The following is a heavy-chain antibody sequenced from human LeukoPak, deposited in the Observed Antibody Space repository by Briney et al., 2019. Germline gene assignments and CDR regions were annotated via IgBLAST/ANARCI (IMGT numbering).Heavy chain of an antibody. V-gene: IGHV3-23*01. Sequence: GSLGLSCTTSGFTVGRFTMSWVREAPGRGLEWVSSISYNSANKWHADSVKGRFTISRDNSKNTLYLQMHSLRADDTALYYCTKRRPSGSVTVDEYWGQGALVTVSS. J-gene: IGHJ4*02. CDR3: TKRRPSGSVTVDEY. D-gene: IGHD2-21*02. CDR2: ISYNSANK. CDR1: GFTVGRFT.